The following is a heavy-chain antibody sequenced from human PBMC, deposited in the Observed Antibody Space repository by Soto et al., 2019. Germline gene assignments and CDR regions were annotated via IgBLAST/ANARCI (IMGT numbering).Heavy chain of an antibody. Sequence: ASVKVSCKASGYTFTGYYMHWVRQAPGQGLEWMGWINPNSGGTNYAQKFQGWVTMTRDTSISTAYMELSRLRSDDTAVYYCASSTTSCHGGVCSLDYWGQGTMVTVSS. CDR1: GYTFTGYY. V-gene: IGHV1-2*04. CDR3: ASSTTSCHGGVCSLDY. J-gene: IGHJ4*02. CDR2: INPNSGGT. D-gene: IGHD2-2*01.